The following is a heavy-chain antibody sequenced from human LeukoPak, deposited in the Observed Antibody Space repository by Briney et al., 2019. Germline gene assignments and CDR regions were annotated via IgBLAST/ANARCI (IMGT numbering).Heavy chain of an antibody. CDR2: IYTSGST. CDR1: GGSISSGSYY. V-gene: IGHV4-61*02. CDR3: ASFPPYYDFWSGYSGSEDV. D-gene: IGHD3-3*01. J-gene: IGHJ6*04. Sequence: SQTLSLTCTVSGGSISSGSYYWGWIRQPAGTGLEWIGRIYTSGSTNYNPSLKSRVTISVDTSKNQFSLKLSSVTAADTAVYYCASFPPYYDFWSGYSGSEDVWGKGTTVTVSS.